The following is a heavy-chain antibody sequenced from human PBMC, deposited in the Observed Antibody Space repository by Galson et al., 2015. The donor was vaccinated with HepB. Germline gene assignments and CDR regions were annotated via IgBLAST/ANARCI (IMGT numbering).Heavy chain of an antibody. D-gene: IGHD4-23*01. CDR3: ARAVDYGGGDAFDI. CDR1: GGTFSSYA. CDR2: IIPIFATA. Sequence: SVKVSCKASGGTFSSYAFSWVRQAPGQGLEWMGTIIPIFATAKYAQKFQGRVTITADESTSIAYMELSSLRSEDTAVYYCARAVDYGGGDAFDIWGQGTLVTVSS. V-gene: IGHV1-69*13. J-gene: IGHJ3*02.